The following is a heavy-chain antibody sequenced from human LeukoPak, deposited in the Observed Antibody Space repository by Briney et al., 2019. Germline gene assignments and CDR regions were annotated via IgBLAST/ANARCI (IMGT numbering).Heavy chain of an antibody. V-gene: IGHV1-69*04. CDR2: IVPIFGVA. Sequence: ASVKVSCKASGGTFSTSAINWVRQAPGQGLEWMGRIVPIFGVAHYSQTFLGRITITADKSTNTAYMEMSSLRSEDSAVYYCAIPGGQMLEAPYDYLGQGTLVTGSS. D-gene: IGHD3-16*01. J-gene: IGHJ4*01. CDR3: AIPGGQMLEAPYDY. CDR1: GGTFSTSA.